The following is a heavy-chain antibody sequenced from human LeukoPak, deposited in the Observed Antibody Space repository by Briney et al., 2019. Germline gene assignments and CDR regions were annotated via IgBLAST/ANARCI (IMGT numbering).Heavy chain of an antibody. Sequence: GGSLRLSCVGSGFIFSNYAMSWVRQAPGKGLEWVSSIIGSGSRTYYADSVKGRFTISRDDSKNTVYLQMNSLRAEDTAVYYCAKATIFGVVTHFDYWGQGTLVTVSS. CDR3: AKATIFGVVTHFDY. CDR2: IIGSGSRT. V-gene: IGHV3-23*01. J-gene: IGHJ4*02. D-gene: IGHD3-3*01. CDR1: GFIFSNYA.